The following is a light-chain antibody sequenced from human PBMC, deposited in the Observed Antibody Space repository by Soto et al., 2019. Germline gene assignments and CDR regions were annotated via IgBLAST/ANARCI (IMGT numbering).Light chain of an antibody. J-gene: IGKJ1*01. CDR2: AAS. V-gene: IGKV3-15*01. Sequence: EVVMTQSPATLSVSPGERATLSCRASQSVRSNLAWYQQKPGQPPRLLIYAASTRVTTIPARFSGSEFGTEFTLTISSLQSEDFAVYYCQQCNSWPPTFGQGTKVEIK. CDR3: QQCNSWPPT. CDR1: QSVRSN.